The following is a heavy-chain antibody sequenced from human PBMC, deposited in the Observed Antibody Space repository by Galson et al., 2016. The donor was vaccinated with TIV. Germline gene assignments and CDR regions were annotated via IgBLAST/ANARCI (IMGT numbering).Heavy chain of an antibody. CDR1: GDSISSGGYS. Sequence: LSLTCGVSGDSISSGGYSWNWIRQPPGKGLEWIGYIYFGGDTYYNPSLESRVTISIDTSKNHFSLRLRSVTAADTALYYCVRQGGDTMVRGVIRDWFDPWGQGTLVTVSS. D-gene: IGHD3-10*01. CDR2: IYFGGDT. CDR3: VRQGGDTMVRGVIRDWFDP. V-gene: IGHV4-30-2*03. J-gene: IGHJ5*02.